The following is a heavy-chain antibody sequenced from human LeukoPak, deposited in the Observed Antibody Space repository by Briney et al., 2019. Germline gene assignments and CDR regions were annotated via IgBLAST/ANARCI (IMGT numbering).Heavy chain of an antibody. Sequence: KSSETLSLTCTVSGGSISSYYWSWIRQPPGKELEWIGYIHYSGSTNYNPSLKSRVTMSVDTSKNQFSLKLTSVTAADTAVYYCARGGSSSSWPFYYWGQGTLVTASS. CDR3: ARGGSSSSWPFYY. V-gene: IGHV4-59*01. J-gene: IGHJ4*02. CDR2: IHYSGST. CDR1: GGSISSYY. D-gene: IGHD6-13*01.